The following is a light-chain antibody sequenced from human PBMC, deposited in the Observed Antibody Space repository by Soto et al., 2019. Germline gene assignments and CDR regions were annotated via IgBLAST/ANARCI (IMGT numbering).Light chain of an antibody. CDR1: QSVSTDY. V-gene: IGKV3-20*01. CDR3: QQYGSSPT. CDR2: RAS. J-gene: IGKJ3*01. Sequence: EVVLTQSPGTLSVSPGERGTLSCRASQSVSTDYLAWYQQKPGNTPRLLIYRASTRTIGVPQRFSASGSGTEFSLTISRLEPEDFAVYYCQQYGSSPTFGPGTKVDIK.